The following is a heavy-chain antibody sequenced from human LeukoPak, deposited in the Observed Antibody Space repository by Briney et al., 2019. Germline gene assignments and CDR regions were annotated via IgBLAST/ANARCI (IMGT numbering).Heavy chain of an antibody. Sequence: NASETLSLTCTVSGGSMSSTSYYWGWIRQPPGKGLEWIGSIYYSGSTNYNPSLQSRVTISVDTSKNQFSLKLSSVTAADTAVYYCARRSYYVPFDISGQGTMVTVSS. J-gene: IGHJ3*02. CDR3: ARRSYYVPFDI. V-gene: IGHV4-39*01. CDR2: IYYSGST. CDR1: GGSMSSTSYY. D-gene: IGHD1-26*01.